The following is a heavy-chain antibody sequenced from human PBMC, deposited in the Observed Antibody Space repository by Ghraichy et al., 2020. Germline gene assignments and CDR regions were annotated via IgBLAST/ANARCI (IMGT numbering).Heavy chain of an antibody. J-gene: IGHJ4*02. D-gene: IGHD1-1*01. CDR3: ARDATYRWNDVTFFDY. CDR2: ISVYNGNT. V-gene: IGHV1-18*01. Sequence: ASVKVSCKASDYTFSDYGISWMRQAPGHGLEWMGWISVYNGNTNYAQKFKGRVTMTTDTSTSTAYMEVRSLRSDDTAVYYCARDATYRWNDVTFFDYWGQGTLVTVSS. CDR1: DYTFSDYG.